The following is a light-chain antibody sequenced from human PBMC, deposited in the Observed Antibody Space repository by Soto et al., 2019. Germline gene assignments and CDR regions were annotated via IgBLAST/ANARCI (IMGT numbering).Light chain of an antibody. Sequence: QLVLTQPPLVSGAPGQRVTISCTGSSSNTGAGYDVHWYQQLPGTVPKLLIYANSNRPSGVPDRFSGSKSGTSASLAITGLQAEDEADYYCQSYDSSLTVWVFGGGTKLTVL. J-gene: IGLJ3*02. CDR1: SSNTGAGYD. CDR2: ANS. CDR3: QSYDSSLTVWV. V-gene: IGLV1-40*01.